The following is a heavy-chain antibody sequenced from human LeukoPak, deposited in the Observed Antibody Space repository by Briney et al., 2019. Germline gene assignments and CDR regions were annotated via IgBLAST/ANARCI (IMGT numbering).Heavy chain of an antibody. Sequence: GGSLRLSCAVSGFTVNTYAMSWVRQAPGKGLEWVSAISGSGGSTYYADSVKGRFTISRDNSKNTLYLQMNSLRAEDTAVYYCAKDVDTAMVYDYWGQGTLVTVSS. J-gene: IGHJ4*02. V-gene: IGHV3-23*01. CDR2: ISGSGGST. D-gene: IGHD5-18*01. CDR1: GFTVNTYA. CDR3: AKDVDTAMVYDY.